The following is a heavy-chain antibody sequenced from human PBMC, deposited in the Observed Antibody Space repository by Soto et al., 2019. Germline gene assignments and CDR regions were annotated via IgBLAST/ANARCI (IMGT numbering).Heavy chain of an antibody. CDR2: MNPNSGNT. D-gene: IGHD3-9*01. J-gene: IGHJ4*02. Sequence: GASVKVSCKASGYTFTSYDINWVRQATGRGLEWMGWMNPNSGNTGYAQKFQGRVTMTRNTSISTAYMELSSLRSEDTAVYYCARGRSVWLLNDYWGQGTLVTVSS. V-gene: IGHV1-8*01. CDR1: GYTFTSYD. CDR3: ARGRSVWLLNDY.